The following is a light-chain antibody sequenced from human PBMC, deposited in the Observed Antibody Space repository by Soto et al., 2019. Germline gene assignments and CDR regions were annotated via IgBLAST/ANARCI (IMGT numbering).Light chain of an antibody. CDR1: RSDVGGYNY. CDR2: GVN. Sequence: QSVLTQPASVSGSPGQSITISCSGTRSDVGGYNYVSWFQQHPGKAPKLLVYGVNNRPSGVPHRFSGSKSDNTATLTISGRQAEDEGHYYCFSYTSGSKLGVFGGGTKLTVL. J-gene: IGLJ3*02. CDR3: FSYTSGSKLGV. V-gene: IGLV2-14*01.